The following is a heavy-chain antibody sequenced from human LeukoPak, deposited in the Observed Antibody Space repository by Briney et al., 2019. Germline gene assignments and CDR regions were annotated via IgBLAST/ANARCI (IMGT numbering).Heavy chain of an antibody. CDR3: ARDHWDYDRSTYWVFDY. D-gene: IGHD3-22*01. Sequence: GGSLRLSCAASGFTFSSYAMHWVRQAPGKGLEWVALRSYDGSNKYYADSVKGRFTISRDNSKNTLYLQMNSLRTEDTAVYYCARDHWDYDRSTYWVFDYWGQGTLVTVSS. CDR1: GFTFSSYA. CDR2: RSYDGSNK. V-gene: IGHV3-30*04. J-gene: IGHJ4*02.